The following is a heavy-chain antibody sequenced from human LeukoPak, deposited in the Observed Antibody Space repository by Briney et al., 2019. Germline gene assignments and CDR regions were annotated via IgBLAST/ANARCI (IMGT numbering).Heavy chain of an antibody. V-gene: IGHV1-2*02. Sequence: ASVKVSCKASGYTFTGYYIHWVRQAPGQGLEWMGWINPNSGGTNYAQKFQGRVTMTRDTSISTAYMELNRLRSDDMVVYYCARVQSGTYQGAFDIWGQGTMVTVSS. CDR1: GYTFTGYY. D-gene: IGHD1-26*01. CDR3: ARVQSGTYQGAFDI. J-gene: IGHJ3*02. CDR2: INPNSGGT.